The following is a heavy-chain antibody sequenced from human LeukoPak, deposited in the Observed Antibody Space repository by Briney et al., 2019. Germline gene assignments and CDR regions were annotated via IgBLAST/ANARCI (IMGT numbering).Heavy chain of an antibody. J-gene: IGHJ4*02. V-gene: IGHV1-69*04. CDR3: ARGSGTGSSMALGY. CDR2: ISPILGTA. Sequence: ASVKASCKPSGGTFSSYAISWVRQAPGQGLEWRARISPILGTANYAQKFQGRVTITADKSTSTAYMELSSLRSEDTAVYYCARGSGTGSSMALGYWGQGTLVTVSS. CDR1: GGTFSSYA. D-gene: IGHD1-26*01.